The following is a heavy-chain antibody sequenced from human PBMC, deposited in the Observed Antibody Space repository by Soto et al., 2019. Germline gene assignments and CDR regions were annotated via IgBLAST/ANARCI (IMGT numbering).Heavy chain of an antibody. J-gene: IGHJ6*02. V-gene: IGHV3-30*18. Sequence: GGSLRLSCAASGFTFSSYGMHWVRQAPGKGLERVAVISYDGSNKYYADSVKGRFTISRDNSKNTLYLQMNSLRAEDTAVYYCAKDGNWNYVGYYYYGMDVWGQGTTVTVSS. CDR1: GFTFSSYG. CDR3: AKDGNWNYVGYYYYGMDV. CDR2: ISYDGSNK. D-gene: IGHD1-7*01.